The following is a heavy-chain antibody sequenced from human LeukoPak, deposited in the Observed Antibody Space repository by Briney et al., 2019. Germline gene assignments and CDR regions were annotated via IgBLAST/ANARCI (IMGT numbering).Heavy chain of an antibody. D-gene: IGHD1-1*01. Sequence: GRSLRLSCAGSGFTFSNYGMNCVRQAPGKGLEWVAGISDDGSTKFYADSVKARFTISRDNANDTLFLQMNNLRADDTAVYYCAKNRETTANGTYDYWGQGALVTVSS. CDR3: AKNRETTANGTYDY. J-gene: IGHJ4*02. CDR2: ISDDGSTK. CDR1: GFTFSNYG. V-gene: IGHV3-30*18.